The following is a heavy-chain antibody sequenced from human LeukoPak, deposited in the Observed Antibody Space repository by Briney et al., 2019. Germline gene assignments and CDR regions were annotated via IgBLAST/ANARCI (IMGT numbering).Heavy chain of an antibody. CDR1: PHTFSSFA. Sequence: ASVTVSSQTDPHTFSSFAISWVRHSPGQGLEWLGTTVPVLGVANYAQKFQGMLTITGDKSTSTAHMEVSSLRSEDTAVYYCARYYCRAGSWYSALEWKRAPLLYYYYGMDVWGQGTTVTVSS. CDR3: ARYYCRAGSWYSALEWKRAPLLYYYYGMDV. V-gene: IGHV1-69*04. J-gene: IGHJ6*02. CDR2: TVPVLGVA. D-gene: IGHD2-15*01.